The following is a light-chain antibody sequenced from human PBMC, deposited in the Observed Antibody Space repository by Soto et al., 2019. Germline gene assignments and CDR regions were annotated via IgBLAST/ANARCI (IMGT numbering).Light chain of an antibody. CDR3: SSHACSNNFV. Sequence: QSALTQPPSASGSPGQSVTISCTGTSSDVGGYNYVSWYQQHPGKAPKLMIYEVSKRPSGVPDRFSGSKSGNTASLTVSGLHAADDAYYFCSSHACSNNFVFGIFTNVTVL. V-gene: IGLV2-8*01. J-gene: IGLJ1*01. CDR2: EVS. CDR1: SSDVGGYNY.